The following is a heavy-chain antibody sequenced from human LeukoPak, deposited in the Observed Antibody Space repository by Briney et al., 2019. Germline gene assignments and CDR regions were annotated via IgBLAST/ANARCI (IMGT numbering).Heavy chain of an antibody. CDR1: GYSISSGYY. CDR3: ARQAVSITMVRGVMYNWFDP. D-gene: IGHD3-10*01. Sequence: SETLSLTCAVSGYSISSGYYWGWIGQPPGKGLEWIGSMYHSGSTYYNPSLKGRVTISVDTSKNQFSLKLSSVTAADTAVYYCARQAVSITMVRGVMYNWFDPWGQGTLVTVSS. CDR2: MYHSGST. J-gene: IGHJ5*02. V-gene: IGHV4-38-2*01.